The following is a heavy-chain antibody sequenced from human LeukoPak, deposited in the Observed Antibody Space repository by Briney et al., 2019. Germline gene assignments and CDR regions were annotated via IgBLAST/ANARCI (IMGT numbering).Heavy chain of an antibody. CDR2: ISWNSGSI. J-gene: IGHJ4*02. CDR1: GFTFEDYA. Sequence: GGSLRLSCAASGFTFEDYAMHWVRQARGKGLEWVIGISWNSGSIGHADSVKGRFNISRQSAKNSLYLHLKSLRAGDTALYRCSIYRGGHQMVDYFDDWGQGTLLSVPS. CDR3: SIYRGGHQMVDYFDD. D-gene: IGHD5-24*01. V-gene: IGHV3-9*01.